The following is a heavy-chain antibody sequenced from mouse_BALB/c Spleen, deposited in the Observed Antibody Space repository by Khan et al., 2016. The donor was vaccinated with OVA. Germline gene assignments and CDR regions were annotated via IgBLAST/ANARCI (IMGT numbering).Heavy chain of an antibody. CDR1: GYSITSGYA. Sequence: EVQLQESGPGLVKPSQSLSLTCTVTGYSITSGYAWNWFRQFPGNKLEWTGYISYSGVTSYTPSLKSRISITRDTSKNQFFLQLTSVTTEDTATYYCARGNYYGYYFDYWGQGTTLTVSS. V-gene: IGHV3-2*02. CDR3: ARGNYYGYYFDY. J-gene: IGHJ2*01. D-gene: IGHD1-1*01. CDR2: ISYSGVT.